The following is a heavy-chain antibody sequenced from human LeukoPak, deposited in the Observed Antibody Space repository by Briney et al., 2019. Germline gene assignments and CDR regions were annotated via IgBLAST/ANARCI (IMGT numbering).Heavy chain of an antibody. CDR3: ARDVGSGDNWFDP. V-gene: IGHV1-69*13. CDR2: ITPIFGTA. CDR1: GGTFSSYA. D-gene: IGHD3-10*01. J-gene: IGHJ5*02. Sequence: SVKVSCKASGGTFSSYAISWVRQAPGQGLEWMGGITPIFGTANYAQKFQGRVTITADESTSTAYMELSSLRSEDTAVYYCARDVGSGDNWFDPWGQGTLVTVSS.